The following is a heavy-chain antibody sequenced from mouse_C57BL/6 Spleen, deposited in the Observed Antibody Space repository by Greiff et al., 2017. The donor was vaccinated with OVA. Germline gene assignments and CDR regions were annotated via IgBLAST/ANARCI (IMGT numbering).Heavy chain of an antibody. CDR3: AKNGDTRGAMDY. V-gene: IGHV2-5*01. D-gene: IGHD5-1-1*01. Sequence: VKLQQSGPGLVQPSQSLSITCTVSGFSLTSYGVHWVRQSPGKGLEWLGVIWRGGSTDYNAAFMSRLSITKDNSKSQVFFKMNSLQADDTAIYYCAKNGDTRGAMDYWGQGTSVTVSS. J-gene: IGHJ4*01. CDR2: IWRGGST. CDR1: GFSLTSYG.